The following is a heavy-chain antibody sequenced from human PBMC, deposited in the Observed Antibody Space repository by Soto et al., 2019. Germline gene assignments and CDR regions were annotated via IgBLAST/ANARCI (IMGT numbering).Heavy chain of an antibody. D-gene: IGHD4-17*01. CDR2: IIPIVGIA. CDR1: GGTFSSYT. J-gene: IGHJ6*02. CDR3: AREDDGDEGMDV. V-gene: IGHV1-69*08. Sequence: QVQLVQSGAEVKKPGSSVKVSCKASGGTFSSYTISWVRQAPGQGLEWMGRIIPIVGIANYAQKFQGRVTITADKSTSTAYMQLSSLRSEDRAVYYFAREDDGDEGMDVWGQWTTVTVSS.